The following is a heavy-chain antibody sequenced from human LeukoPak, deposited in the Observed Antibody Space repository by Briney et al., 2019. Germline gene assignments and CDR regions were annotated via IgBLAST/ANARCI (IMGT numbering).Heavy chain of an antibody. V-gene: IGHV3-33*01. D-gene: IGHD1-1*01. Sequence: PGRSLTLSCAAPEFTFTTYGMHWVRQAPGKGLEWVAFIYYDGSNIYYADYVKGRFTISRDISKNTLYLQMDSLRAEDTAIYYCARDWKTNSFDYWGQGTLVTVSS. CDR1: EFTFTTYG. J-gene: IGHJ4*02. CDR3: ARDWKTNSFDY. CDR2: IYYDGSNI.